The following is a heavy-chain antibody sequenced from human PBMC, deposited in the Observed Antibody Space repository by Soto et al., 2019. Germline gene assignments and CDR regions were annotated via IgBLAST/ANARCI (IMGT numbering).Heavy chain of an antibody. V-gene: IGHV3-23*01. Sequence: DVQLLESGGDLVQPGGSLRLSCAASGFIFSNYAMSWVRQAPGKGLEWVSLIRGSGGPTNYADSVKGRFTVSRDNSKNILLLLMNSLRAEDTAVYYCVKDFRVGYDWTHDWGQGTLVTVSS. CDR2: IRGSGGPT. CDR3: VKDFRVGYDWTHD. D-gene: IGHD5-12*01. CDR1: GFIFSNYA. J-gene: IGHJ4*02.